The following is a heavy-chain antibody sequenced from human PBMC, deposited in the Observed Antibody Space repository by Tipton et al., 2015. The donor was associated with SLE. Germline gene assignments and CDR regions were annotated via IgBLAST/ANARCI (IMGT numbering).Heavy chain of an antibody. CDR2: INHSGST. D-gene: IGHD2-15*01. J-gene: IGHJ3*02. Sequence: TLSLTCAVYGGSFSGYYWSWIRQPPGKGLEWIGEINHSGSTNYNPSLKSRVTISVDTSKNQFSLKLRSVTAADTAVYYCAREGVIVVVVAATQGAFDIWGQGTMVTVSS. V-gene: IGHV4-34*01. CDR3: AREGVIVVVVAATQGAFDI. CDR1: GGSFSGYY.